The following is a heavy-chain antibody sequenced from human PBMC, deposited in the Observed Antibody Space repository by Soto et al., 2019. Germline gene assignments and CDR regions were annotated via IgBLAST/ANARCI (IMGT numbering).Heavy chain of an antibody. CDR1: GGGISNQY. J-gene: IGHJ3*01. D-gene: IGHD3-10*01. V-gene: IGHV4-59*11. Sequence: SLTLSRTCTPAGGGISNQYLIYIRQPPGKALQWIGYFSNSGPTEFNPALQRRVTISADTSKNWCSLNLNSVTAADTAVYFCGSDPYFGGVGGWGPGTRVTVSS. CDR2: FSNSGPT. CDR3: GSDPYFGGVGG.